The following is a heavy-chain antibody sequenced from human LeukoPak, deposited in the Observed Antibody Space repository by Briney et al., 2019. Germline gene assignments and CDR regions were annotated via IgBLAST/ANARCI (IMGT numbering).Heavy chain of an antibody. J-gene: IGHJ4*02. CDR2: IYSGGST. D-gene: IGHD1-1*01. Sequence: PGGSVRLSCAASGFTVSSNYMSWVRQAPGKGLEWVSVIYSGGSTYYADSVKGRFTISRDNSKDTLYLQINSLRAEDTAVYYCARTGPRIGQLDYWRQATLVTDCS. CDR3: ARTGPRIGQLDY. CDR1: GFTVSSNY. V-gene: IGHV3-66*02.